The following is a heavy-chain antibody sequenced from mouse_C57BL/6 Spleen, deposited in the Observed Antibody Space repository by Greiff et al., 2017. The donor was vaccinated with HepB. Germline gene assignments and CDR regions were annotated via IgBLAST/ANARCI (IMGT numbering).Heavy chain of an antibody. V-gene: IGHV1-63*01. CDR1: GYTFTNYW. J-gene: IGHJ2*01. CDR2: IYPGGGYT. Sequence: VQLQQSGAELVRPGTSVKMSCKASGYTFTNYWIGWAKQRPGHGLEWIGDIYPGGGYTNYNEKFKGTATLTADKSSSTAYMQFSSLTSEDSAIYYCARSEGGSSGFDYWGQGTTLTVSS. CDR3: ARSEGGSSGFDY. D-gene: IGHD1-1*01.